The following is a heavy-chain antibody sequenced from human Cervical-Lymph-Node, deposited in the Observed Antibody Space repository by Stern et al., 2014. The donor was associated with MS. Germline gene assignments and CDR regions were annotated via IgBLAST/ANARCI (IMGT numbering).Heavy chain of an antibody. V-gene: IGHV1-69*01. Sequence: DQLVESGAEVKKPGSSVTVSCKASGGTFSSYAISWVRQAPGQGLEWMGGIIPIFGTANYAQKFQGRVTITADESTSTAYMELSSLRSEDTAVYYCARTEYQLLNPLDYWGQGTLVTVSS. J-gene: IGHJ4*02. D-gene: IGHD2-2*01. CDR3: ARTEYQLLNPLDY. CDR2: IIPIFGTA. CDR1: GGTFSSYA.